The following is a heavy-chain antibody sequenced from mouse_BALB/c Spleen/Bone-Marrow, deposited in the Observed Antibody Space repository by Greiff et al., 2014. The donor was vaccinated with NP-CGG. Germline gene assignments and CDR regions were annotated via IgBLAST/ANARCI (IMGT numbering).Heavy chain of an antibody. J-gene: IGHJ1*01. Sequence: DVKLQESGGGLVQPGGSLRLSCAPSGFTFTDYYMSWVRQPPGKALEWLGFIRNKANGYTTEYSASVKGRFTISRDNSQSILYLQMNTLRAEDSATYYCARDKNYGSYWYFDVWGAGTTVTVSS. D-gene: IGHD2-1*01. V-gene: IGHV7-3*02. CDR1: GFTFTDYY. CDR3: ARDKNYGSYWYFDV. CDR2: IRNKANGYTT.